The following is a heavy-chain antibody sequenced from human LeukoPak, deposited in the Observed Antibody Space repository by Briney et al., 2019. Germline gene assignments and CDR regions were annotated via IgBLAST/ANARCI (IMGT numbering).Heavy chain of an antibody. J-gene: IGHJ4*02. V-gene: IGHV3-7*01. CDR1: GFTFNNYW. CDR3: ARQVSREGHFDY. D-gene: IGHD1-26*01. Sequence: PGGSLRLSCAASGFTFNNYWLSWVRQGPGKGLEWVAHIKEDTSQKYYVGSVEGRFTISRDNARNSLYLQMNSLRGEDTAVYFCARQVSREGHFDYWGKGALVTVSS. CDR2: IKEDTSQK.